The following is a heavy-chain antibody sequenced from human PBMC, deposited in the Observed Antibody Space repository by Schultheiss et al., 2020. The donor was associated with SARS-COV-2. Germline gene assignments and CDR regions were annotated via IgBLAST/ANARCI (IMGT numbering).Heavy chain of an antibody. D-gene: IGHD3-16*02. V-gene: IGHV3-33*01. CDR3: ARTRGVIVPYWYFDL. CDR2: IWYDGSNK. CDR1: GFTFSSYG. J-gene: IGHJ2*01. Sequence: GGSLRLSCAASGFTFSSYGMHWVRQAPGKGLEWVAVIWYDGSNKYYADSVKGRFTISRDNSKNTLYLQMNSLRAEDTAVYYCARTRGVIVPYWYFDLWGRGTLVTVSS.